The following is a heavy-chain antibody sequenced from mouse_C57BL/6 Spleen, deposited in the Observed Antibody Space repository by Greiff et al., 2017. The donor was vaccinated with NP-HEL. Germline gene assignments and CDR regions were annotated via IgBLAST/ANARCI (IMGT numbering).Heavy chain of an antibody. Sequence: QVQLKESGAELARPGASVKMSCKASGYTFTGYTMHWVQQRPGQGLEWIGYINPGSGYTKYNEKFKGQATLTADKSTSTAYMQLTSLTSEDSADYYCARAYDGYDVPYSMDYWGKGTSVTVSS. CDR1: GYTFTGYT. CDR2: INPGSGYT. CDR3: ARAYDGYDVPYSMDY. V-gene: IGHV1-4*01. D-gene: IGHD2-3*01. J-gene: IGHJ4*01.